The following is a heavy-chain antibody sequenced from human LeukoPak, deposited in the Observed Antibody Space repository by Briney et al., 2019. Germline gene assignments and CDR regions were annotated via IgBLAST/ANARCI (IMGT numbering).Heavy chain of an antibody. CDR1: GFTFSSYW. D-gene: IGHD5-18*01. CDR3: ASFLNGGYSYGTFDC. J-gene: IGHJ4*02. V-gene: IGHV3-74*01. CDR2: INTDGSSI. Sequence: GGSLRLSCAASGFTFSSYWMHWVRQAPGKGLVWVSRINTDGSSIIYADSVKGRFTISRDNAKNTLYLQMNSLRAEDTAVYYCASFLNGGYSYGTFDCWGQGTLVTVSS.